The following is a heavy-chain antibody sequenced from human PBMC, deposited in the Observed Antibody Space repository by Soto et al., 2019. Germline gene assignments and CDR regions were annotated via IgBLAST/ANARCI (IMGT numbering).Heavy chain of an antibody. CDR2: IYYSGST. CDR1: GGSISSYY. CDR3: ARRDNWNALDY. D-gene: IGHD1-20*01. J-gene: IGHJ4*02. Sequence: PSETLSLTCTVSGGSISSYYWSWIRQPPGKGLEWIGYIYYSGSTNYNPSLKSRVTISVDTSKNQFSLKLSSVTAADTAVYYCARRDNWNALDYWGQGTLVTVSS. V-gene: IGHV4-59*08.